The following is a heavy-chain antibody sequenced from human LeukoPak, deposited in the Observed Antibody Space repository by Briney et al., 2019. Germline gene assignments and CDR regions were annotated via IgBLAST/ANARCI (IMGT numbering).Heavy chain of an antibody. Sequence: SETLSLTCTVSGGSISSSSYYWGWIRQPPGKRLEWIGSIYYSGSTYYNPSLKSRVTISVDTSKNQFSLKLSSVTAADTAVYYCARHAGDGYNHIQAPIDYWGQGTLVTVSS. CDR2: IYYSGST. CDR3: ARHAGDGYNHIQAPIDY. D-gene: IGHD5-24*01. J-gene: IGHJ4*02. CDR1: GGSISSSSYY. V-gene: IGHV4-39*01.